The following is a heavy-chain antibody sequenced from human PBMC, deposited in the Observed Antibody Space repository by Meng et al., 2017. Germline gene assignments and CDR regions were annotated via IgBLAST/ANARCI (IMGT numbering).Heavy chain of an antibody. CDR2: ISSSGSTI. V-gene: IGHV3-48*03. CDR1: GFTFSSYE. D-gene: IGHD4-11*01. Sequence: LSLTCAASGFTFSSYEMNWVRQAPGKGLEWVSYISSSGSTIYYADSVKGRFTISRDNAKNSLYLQMNSLRAEDTAVYYCASNDYRVDYWGQGTLVTVSS. CDR3: ASNDYRVDY. J-gene: IGHJ4*02.